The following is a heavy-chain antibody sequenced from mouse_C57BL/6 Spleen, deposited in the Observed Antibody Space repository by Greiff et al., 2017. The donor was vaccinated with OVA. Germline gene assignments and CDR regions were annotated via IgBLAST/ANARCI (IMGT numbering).Heavy chain of an antibody. CDR1: GFTFSSYG. CDR2: ISSGGSYT. J-gene: IGHJ2*01. CDR3: ARHGYIDY. V-gene: IGHV5-6*01. Sequence: EVPVVESGGDLVKPGGSLKLSCAASGFTFSSYGLSWVRQTPDKRLEWVATISSGGSYTYYPDSVKGRFTISRDNAKNTLYLQMSSLKSEDTAMYYCARHGYIDYWGQGTTLAVSS.